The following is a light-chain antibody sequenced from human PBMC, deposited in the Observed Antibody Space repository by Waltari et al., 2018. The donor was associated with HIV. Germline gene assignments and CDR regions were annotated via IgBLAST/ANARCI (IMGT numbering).Light chain of an antibody. J-gene: IGLJ2*01. CDR2: DVN. CDR1: ISDLGIYDL. Sequence: QSALTQPASVSGSPGQSITISCTGDISDLGIYDLVSWYQKYPGKAPPLIIYDVNTRPSGISNRFSGSKSGNTASLTISALQGDDEADYYCSSYTDSDTLLFGGGTKLTVL. CDR3: SSYTDSDTLL. V-gene: IGLV2-14*01.